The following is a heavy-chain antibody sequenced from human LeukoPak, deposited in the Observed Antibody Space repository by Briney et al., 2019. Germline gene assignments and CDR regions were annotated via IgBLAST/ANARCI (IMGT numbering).Heavy chain of an antibody. D-gene: IGHD2-15*01. CDR1: GGSISPYY. CDR3: ARDLGSGGGFDY. V-gene: IGHV4-59*01. CDR2: IYYSGHT. Sequence: KPSETLSLTCSVSGGSISPYYWSWIRQPPGKGLAWIAYIYYSGHTNHNPSLKSRVTISVDTSKNQFSLKLSSVTAADTAVYYCARDLGSGGGFDYWGQGTLVTVSS. J-gene: IGHJ4*02.